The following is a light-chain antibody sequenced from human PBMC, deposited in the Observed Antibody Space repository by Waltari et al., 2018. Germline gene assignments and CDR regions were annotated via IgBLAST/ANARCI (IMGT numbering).Light chain of an antibody. CDR3: QVWDSSTGV. CDR2: RDV. J-gene: IGLJ2*01. CDR1: NIGSKN. Sequence: SYELTQPLSVSVALGQTARITCWGHNIGSKNVHWYQQKPGQAPVLVIYRDVNRPSGIPERFSASNSGNTATLTISRAQAGDEADYYCQVWDSSTGVFGGGTKLTVL. V-gene: IGLV3-9*01.